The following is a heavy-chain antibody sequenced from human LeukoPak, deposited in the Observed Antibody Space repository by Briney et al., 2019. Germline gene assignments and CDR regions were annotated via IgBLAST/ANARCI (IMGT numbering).Heavy chain of an antibody. CDR3: VSGLPDY. CDR1: GFTFSSYA. V-gene: IGHV3-30*04. D-gene: IGHD3/OR15-3a*01. J-gene: IGHJ4*02. Sequence: GGSLRLSCAASGFTFSSYAMHWVRQAPGKGLEWVAVISYDGSNKYYADSVKGRFTISRDNSKNTLYLQMNSLRAEDTAVYYCVSGLPDYWGQGTLVTVSS. CDR2: ISYDGSNK.